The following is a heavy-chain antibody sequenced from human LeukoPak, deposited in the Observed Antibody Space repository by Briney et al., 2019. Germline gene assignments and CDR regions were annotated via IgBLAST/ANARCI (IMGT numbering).Heavy chain of an antibody. V-gene: IGHV4-61*02. D-gene: IGHD1-26*01. Sequence: TSETLSLTCAVSGASISSGTYYWSWIRQPAGKGLEWIGRVYIGGSANYSPSLRSRVTISVETSKNQFSLKLSSVTAADTAVYYCARGDSSGSFNFDYWGQGTLVTVSS. CDR2: VYIGGSA. CDR3: ARGDSSGSFNFDY. J-gene: IGHJ4*02. CDR1: GASISSGTYY.